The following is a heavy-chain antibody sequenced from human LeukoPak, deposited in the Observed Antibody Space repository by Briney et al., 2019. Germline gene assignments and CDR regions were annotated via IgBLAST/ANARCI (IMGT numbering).Heavy chain of an antibody. D-gene: IGHD3-10*02. CDR2: ISSNGGST. Sequence: GGSLRLSCAASGFTFSIYAMHWVRHPPGKGLEYGSAISSNGGSTYYANSVKGRFTISRDNAKNSLYLQMHSLRAEETAVYYCAELGITMIGGVWGKGTTVTISS. J-gene: IGHJ6*04. CDR1: GFTFSIYA. CDR3: AELGITMIGGV. V-gene: IGHV3-64*01.